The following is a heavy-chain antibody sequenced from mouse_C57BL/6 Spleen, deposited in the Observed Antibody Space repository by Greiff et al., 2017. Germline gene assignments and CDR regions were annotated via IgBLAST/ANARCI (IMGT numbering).Heavy chain of an antibody. CDR3: TRSCYSGSSPYYFDY. CDR1: GYTFTDYE. CDR2: IDPETGGT. Sequence: QVQLQQSGAELVRPGASVTLSCKASGYTFTDYEMHWVKQTPVHGLEWIGAIDPETGGTAYNQKFTGKAILTADKSSSTAYMELRSLTSEDSAVYYCTRSCYSGSSPYYFDYWGQGTTLTVSS. J-gene: IGHJ2*01. D-gene: IGHD1-1*01. V-gene: IGHV1-15*01.